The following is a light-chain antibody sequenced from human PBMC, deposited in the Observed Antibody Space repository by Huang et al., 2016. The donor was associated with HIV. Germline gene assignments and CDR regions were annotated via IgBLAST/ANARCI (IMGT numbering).Light chain of an antibody. CDR3: LQHDNWPPTWT. CDR2: GAS. CDR1: QSVSSN. V-gene: IGKV3-15*01. J-gene: IGKJ1*01. Sequence: EIVMTQSPATLSVSPGERATLSCRASQSVSSNLAWYQQPPGQAPRLLIYGASTRATGIPARFSGSGSGTEFSLTISSLQSEDFAVYYCLQHDNWPPTWTFGQGTKVEIK.